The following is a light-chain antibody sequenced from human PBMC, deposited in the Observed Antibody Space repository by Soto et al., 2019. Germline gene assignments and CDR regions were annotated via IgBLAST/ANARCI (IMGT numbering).Light chain of an antibody. J-gene: IGKJ4*01. V-gene: IGKV1-9*01. CDR1: PDIAIY. Sequence: IQLTQAQSSLSASVGARVTITGRASPDIAIYLAWYQQKPGEAPKLLIYAASTLHGGVPSSFSSSGAATDFALTITSLQAEDFATYYCQQLRSYPSTFGGGTKVDIK. CDR3: QQLRSYPST. CDR2: AAS.